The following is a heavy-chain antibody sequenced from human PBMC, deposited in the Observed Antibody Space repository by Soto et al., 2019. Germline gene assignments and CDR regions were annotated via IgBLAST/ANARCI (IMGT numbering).Heavy chain of an antibody. CDR3: AREWAPVQLEPMYYFDY. Sequence: QVQLVQSGAEVKKPGASVKVSCKASGYTFTGYYMHWVRQAPGQGLEWMGWINPNSGGTNYAQKFQGWVTMTRDTSISTAYMELSRLRSDDTAVYYCAREWAPVQLEPMYYFDYWGQGTLVTVSS. J-gene: IGHJ4*02. CDR1: GYTFTGYY. CDR2: INPNSGGT. V-gene: IGHV1-2*04. D-gene: IGHD1-1*01.